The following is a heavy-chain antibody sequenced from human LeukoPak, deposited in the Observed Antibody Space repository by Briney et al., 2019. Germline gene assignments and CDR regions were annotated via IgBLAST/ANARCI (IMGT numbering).Heavy chain of an antibody. J-gene: IGHJ6*02. CDR2: IYYTGSI. CDR1: GGSISSSSYY. V-gene: IGHV4-31*03. D-gene: IGHD3-10*01. CDR3: AREHSYYFGSETSTLDV. Sequence: SETLSLTCTVSGGSISSSSYYWGWIRQPPGEGLEWIGYIYYTGSIDYNPSLKSRLTISLDTSKSQFSLKLNSVTAADTAVYYCAREHSYYFGSETSTLDVWGQGTAVTVSS.